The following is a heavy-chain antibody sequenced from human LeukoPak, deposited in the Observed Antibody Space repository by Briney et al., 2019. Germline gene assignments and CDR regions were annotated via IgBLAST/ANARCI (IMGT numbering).Heavy chain of an antibody. V-gene: IGHV4-34*01. CDR3: AGARLLTTVPAAKAGDWFDP. Sequence: SETLSLTCAVYGGSFSGYYWSWIRQPPGKGLEWIGEINHSGSTNYNPSLKSRVTISVGTSKNQFSLKLSSVTAADTAVYYCAGARLLTTVPAAKAGDWFDPWGQGTLVTVSS. D-gene: IGHD2-2*01. CDR2: INHSGST. CDR1: GGSFSGYY. J-gene: IGHJ5*02.